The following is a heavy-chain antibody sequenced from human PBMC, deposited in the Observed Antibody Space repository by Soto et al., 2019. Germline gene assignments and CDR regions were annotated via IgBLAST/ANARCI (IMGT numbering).Heavy chain of an antibody. J-gene: IGHJ5*02. D-gene: IGHD6-13*01. CDR2: ISGSGGST. CDR3: AKAPYSSSSTSWFDP. CDR1: GFTFSSYA. V-gene: IGHV3-23*01. Sequence: GGSLRLSCAASGFTFSSYAMSWVRQAPGKGLEWVSAISGSGGSTYYADSVKGRLTISRHNSKNKLYLQMNSLRAEDTAVYYCAKAPYSSSSTSWFDPWGQGTLVTVS.